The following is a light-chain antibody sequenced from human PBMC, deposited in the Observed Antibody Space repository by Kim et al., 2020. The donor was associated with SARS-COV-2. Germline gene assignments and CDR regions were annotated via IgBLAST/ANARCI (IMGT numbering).Light chain of an antibody. J-gene: IGLJ3*02. CDR1: SLRSYY. CDR3: NSRDNSDNHLV. Sequence: LAQTVRITFHGYSLRSYYASWYQQKPGQAPVLVIYGKNNRPSGIPDRFSGSSSGTTASLTITGAQAEDEADYYCNSRDNSDNHLVFGGGTQLTVL. CDR2: GKN. V-gene: IGLV3-19*01.